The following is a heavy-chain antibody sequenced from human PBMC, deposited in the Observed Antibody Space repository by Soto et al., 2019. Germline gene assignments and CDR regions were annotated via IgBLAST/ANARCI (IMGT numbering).Heavy chain of an antibody. CDR2: IYYSGST. CDR1: GVSISNYY. CDR3: ARIAVADAFDI. Sequence: SETLSLTCTVSGVSISNYYWNWIRQPPGKGLEWIGYIYYSGSTNYNPSLKSRVTISVDTSKNQFSLKLSSVTAADTAVYYCARIAVADAFDIWGQGTMVTVSS. V-gene: IGHV4-59*01. D-gene: IGHD6-19*01. J-gene: IGHJ3*02.